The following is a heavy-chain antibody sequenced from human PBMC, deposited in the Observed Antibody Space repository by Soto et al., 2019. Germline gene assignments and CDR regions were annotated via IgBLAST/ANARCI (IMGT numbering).Heavy chain of an antibody. Sequence: GASVKVSCKASGGTFRSYSISWVRQAPGQGLEWMGWISAYNGNTNYAQKLQGRVTMTTDTSTSTAYMELRSLRSDDTAVYYCARDPYYYDSSGSHDAFDIWGQGTMVTVS. D-gene: IGHD3-22*01. CDR1: GGTFRSYS. V-gene: IGHV1-18*01. J-gene: IGHJ3*02. CDR2: ISAYNGNT. CDR3: ARDPYYYDSSGSHDAFDI.